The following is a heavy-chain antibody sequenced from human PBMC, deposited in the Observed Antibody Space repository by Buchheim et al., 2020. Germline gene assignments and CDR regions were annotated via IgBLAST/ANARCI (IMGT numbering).Heavy chain of an antibody. CDR1: GGSINSSPYY. D-gene: IGHD4-23*01. Sequence: QVQLQESGPGLVKPSQTLSLTCTVSGGSINSSPYYSSWIRQHPGKGLEWIGYISYRGSTTHNPSLKSRITISLDTSENQFSLRLSSVTAADTAVYHCARVSEYTTGYGGFDYWGQGTL. V-gene: IGHV4-31*03. CDR2: ISYRGST. J-gene: IGHJ4*02. CDR3: ARVSEYTTGYGGFDY.